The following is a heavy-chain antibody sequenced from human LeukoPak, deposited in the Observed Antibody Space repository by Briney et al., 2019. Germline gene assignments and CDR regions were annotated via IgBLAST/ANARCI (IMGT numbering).Heavy chain of an antibody. CDR3: AKERSLEIAVAGTIFDY. V-gene: IGHV3-66*01. D-gene: IGHD6-19*01. CDR2: IYSGGDT. CDR1: GFTVSSNF. Sequence: GGSLRLSCAASGFTVSSNFMGWVRQAPGKGLEWVSVIYSGGDTYYADSVKGRFTISRDNSRNMIYLEMSSLKAEDTAVYYCAKERSLEIAVAGTIFDYWGQGTLVTVSS. J-gene: IGHJ4*02.